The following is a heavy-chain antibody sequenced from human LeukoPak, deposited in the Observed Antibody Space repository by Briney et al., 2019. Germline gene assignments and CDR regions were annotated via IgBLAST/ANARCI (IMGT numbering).Heavy chain of an antibody. V-gene: IGHV5-51*01. CDR2: IYPGDSDT. D-gene: IGHD6-19*01. J-gene: IGHJ3*02. CDR3: AKAVAGLRDAFDI. Sequence: GESLKISCKGSGYSFASYWIAWVRQMPGKGLEWMGIIYPGDSDTRYSPSFQGQVTISADKSISTPYLQWSSLKASDTAMYYCAKAVAGLRDAFDIWGQGTMVTVSS. CDR1: GYSFASYW.